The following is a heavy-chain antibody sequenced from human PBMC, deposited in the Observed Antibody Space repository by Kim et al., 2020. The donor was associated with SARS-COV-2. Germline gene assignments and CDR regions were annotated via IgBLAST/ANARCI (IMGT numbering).Heavy chain of an antibody. V-gene: IGHV3-11*01. CDR3: ASGSYYYYYMDV. J-gene: IGHJ6*03. CDR2: INSRGDTL. CDR1: GFTFSDYY. Sequence: GGSLRLSCAASGFTFSDYYMSWIRQAPGKGLEWVSYINSRGDTLYYADFVKGRFTISRDNAKNSLYLQMNSLAVEDTAMYYCASGSYYYYYMDVGGKAT.